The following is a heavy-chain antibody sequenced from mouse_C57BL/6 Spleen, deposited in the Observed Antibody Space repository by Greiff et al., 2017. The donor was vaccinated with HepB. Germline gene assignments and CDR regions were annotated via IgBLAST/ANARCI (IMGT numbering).Heavy chain of an antibody. Sequence: VQLVESGAELVRPGASVTLSCKASGYTFTDYEMHWVKQTPVHGLEWIGAIDPETGGTAYNQKFKGKAILTADKSSSTAYMELRSLTSEDSAVYYCTRITTVPMDYWGQGTSVTVSS. D-gene: IGHD1-1*01. CDR1: GYTFTDYE. J-gene: IGHJ4*01. CDR3: TRITTVPMDY. V-gene: IGHV1-15*01. CDR2: IDPETGGT.